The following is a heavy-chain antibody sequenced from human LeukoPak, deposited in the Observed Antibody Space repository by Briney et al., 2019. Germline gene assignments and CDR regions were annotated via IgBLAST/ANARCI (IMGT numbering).Heavy chain of an antibody. CDR2: ISYDGSNK. D-gene: IGHD6-13*01. J-gene: IGHJ4*02. V-gene: IGHV3-30*18. CDR1: GFTFSTYG. Sequence: PGGSLRLSCAASGFTFSTYGMHWVRQAPGKGLEWVALISYDGSNKYYADSVKGRFTISRDNSKNTLYLQMNSLRAEDTAVYYCAKDRYPPQIYSSSPLDYWGQGTLVTVSS. CDR3: AKDRYPPQIYSSSPLDY.